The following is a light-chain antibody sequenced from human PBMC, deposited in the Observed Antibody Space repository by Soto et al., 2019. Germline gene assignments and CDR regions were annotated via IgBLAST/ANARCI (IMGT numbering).Light chain of an antibody. J-gene: IGKJ1*01. CDR3: QQSYSTPWT. CDR1: QSIRSY. CDR2: AAS. Sequence: DIQMTQSPSSLSASVGERVTITCRASQSIRSYLNWYQQKPGKAPKLLIYAASSLQSGVPSRFSGGGSGTDFTLTVSSLQPEDFATYYCQQSYSTPWTFGQGTKVDIK. V-gene: IGKV1-39*01.